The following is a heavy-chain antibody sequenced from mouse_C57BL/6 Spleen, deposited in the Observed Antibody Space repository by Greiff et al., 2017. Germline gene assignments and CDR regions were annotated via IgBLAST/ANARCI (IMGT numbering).Heavy chain of an antibody. Sequence: QVQLQQPGAELVKPGASVKFSCKASGYPFTSSWMHWVKQRPGQGLEWIGMIHPTSGSTNYTEKFKSKATLPVDTSSSTAYMQLSSLTSEDSAVDYCARRTTVVAGVAMDDGGQGTSVTVSS. V-gene: IGHV1-64*01. CDR3: ARRTTVVAGVAMDD. J-gene: IGHJ4*01. CDR2: IHPTSGST. D-gene: IGHD1-1*01. CDR1: GYPFTSSW.